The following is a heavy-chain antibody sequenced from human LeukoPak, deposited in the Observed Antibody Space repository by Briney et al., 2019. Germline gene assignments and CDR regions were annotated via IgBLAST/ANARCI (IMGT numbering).Heavy chain of an antibody. CDR1: GYTFIGYY. V-gene: IGHV1-2*02. CDR2: INPNSGGT. CDR3: ARSMAGGGLGSYYEY. J-gene: IGHJ4*02. Sequence: ASVKVSCKASGYTFIGYYVHWVRQAPGQGLEWMGWINPNSGGTNYAQKFQGRVTMTRDTSISTAYMELSRLRSDDTAVYYCARSMAGGGLGSYYEYWGQGTLVTVSS. D-gene: IGHD1-26*01.